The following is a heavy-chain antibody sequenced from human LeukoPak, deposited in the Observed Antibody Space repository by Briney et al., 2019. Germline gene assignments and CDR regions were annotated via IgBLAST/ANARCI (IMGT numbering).Heavy chain of an antibody. J-gene: IGHJ4*02. Sequence: PGRSLRLPCAASGFTFSSYGMHWVRQAPGKGLEWVAVISYDGSNKYYADSVKGRFTISRDNSKNTLYLQMNSLRAEDTAVYYCAKDSSSGWSHFDYWGQGTLVTVSS. V-gene: IGHV3-30*18. CDR1: GFTFSSYG. CDR3: AKDSSSGWSHFDY. CDR2: ISYDGSNK. D-gene: IGHD6-19*01.